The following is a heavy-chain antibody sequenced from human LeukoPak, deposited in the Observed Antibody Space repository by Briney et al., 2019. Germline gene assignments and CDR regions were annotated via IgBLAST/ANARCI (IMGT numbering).Heavy chain of an antibody. D-gene: IGHD6-19*01. CDR3: ARGRSRGWYYFDY. CDR2: ISSSSSHT. V-gene: IGHV3-11*06. J-gene: IGHJ4*02. Sequence: GGSLRLSFAASGFTFSDYYMCWIRQAPGKGLEWVSYISSSSSHTSYADSVKGRFTISRDNAKNSLYLQMNSLRAEDTAVYYCARGRSRGWYYFDYWGQGTLVTVSS. CDR1: GFTFSDYY.